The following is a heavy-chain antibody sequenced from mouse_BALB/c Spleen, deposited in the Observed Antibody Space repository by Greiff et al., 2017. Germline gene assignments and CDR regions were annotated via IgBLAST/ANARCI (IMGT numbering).Heavy chain of an antibody. Sequence: VQLQQSGPELVKPGASVKISCKASGYTFTDYNMHWVKQSHGKSLEWIGYIYPYNGGTGYNQKFKSKATLTVDNSSSTAYMELRSLTSEDSVVYYCARGLLRPWFAYWGQGTLVTVSA. CDR2: IYPYNGGT. J-gene: IGHJ3*01. V-gene: IGHV1S29*02. CDR3: ARGLLRPWFAY. CDR1: GYTFTDYN. D-gene: IGHD2-3*01.